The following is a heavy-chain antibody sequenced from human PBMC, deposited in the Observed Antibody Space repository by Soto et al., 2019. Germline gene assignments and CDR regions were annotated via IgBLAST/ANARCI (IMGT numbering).Heavy chain of an antibody. CDR3: ARTVVNANGLDV. V-gene: IGHV2-26*01. Sequence: QVTLKESGPVLVKSTETLTLTCTVSGVPLKNTRMGVSWIRQPPGKALEWLSHIFSNDQVFYSTSLKDRLTISKDTSKNQVVLSMTKVGPADTATYYCARTVVNANGLDVWGQGIPVTVSS. CDR2: IFSNDQV. CDR1: GVPLKNTRMG. J-gene: IGHJ6*02.